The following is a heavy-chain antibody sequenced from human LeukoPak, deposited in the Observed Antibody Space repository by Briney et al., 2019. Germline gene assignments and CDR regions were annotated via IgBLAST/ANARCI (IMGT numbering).Heavy chain of an antibody. Sequence: GGSLRLSCAVSGFTFSTYAMTWVRQAPGKGLEWVSVISGSGGSTYYADSVKGRFTISRDNSKNALYLQMNSLRAEDTAVYYCAKDHGSIGDYWGQGTLVTVSS. CDR1: GFTFSTYA. CDR2: ISGSGGST. V-gene: IGHV3-23*01. J-gene: IGHJ4*02. CDR3: AKDHGSIGDY.